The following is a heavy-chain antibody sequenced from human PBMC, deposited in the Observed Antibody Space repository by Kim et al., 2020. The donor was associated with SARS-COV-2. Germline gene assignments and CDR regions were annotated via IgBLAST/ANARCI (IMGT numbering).Heavy chain of an antibody. CDR3: AQGSGYQPY. V-gene: IGHV3-9*01. CDR1: GFTFDDYA. Sequence: GGSLRLSCAASGFTFDDYAMHWVRQAPGKGLEWVSGISWNSGSIGYADSVKGRFTISRDNAKDSLYLQMNSLRAEDTALYYCAQGSGYQPYWGQGTLVTVSS. D-gene: IGHD3-3*01. CDR2: ISWNSGSI. J-gene: IGHJ4*02.